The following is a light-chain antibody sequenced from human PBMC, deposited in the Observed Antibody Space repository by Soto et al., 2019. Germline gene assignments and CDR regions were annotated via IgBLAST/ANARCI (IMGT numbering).Light chain of an antibody. CDR3: QQYGSSPTWT. J-gene: IGKJ1*01. V-gene: IGKV3-20*01. CDR2: GAS. Sequence: EIVLTQSPGTLSLSPGERATLSCRASQSVRSSYLAWYQQKPGQAPRLLIYGASSRATGIPDRFSGSGSGTDFTLTISRLEPEDSAVYYCQQYGSSPTWTFGQGTKVDIK. CDR1: QSVRSSY.